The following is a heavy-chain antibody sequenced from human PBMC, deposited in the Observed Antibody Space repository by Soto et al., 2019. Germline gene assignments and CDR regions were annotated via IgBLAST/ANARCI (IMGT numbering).Heavy chain of an antibody. D-gene: IGHD3-9*01. CDR1: GFTFSSYA. CDR2: MSNDGSNK. J-gene: IGHJ5*02. V-gene: IGHV3-30-3*01. CDR3: ARDRGPGGDWLLRGGNH. Sequence: PGGSLRLSCAASGFTFSSYAMHWVRQAPGKGLEWVAVMSNDGSNKDYADSVKGRFTISRDNSKNTLYLQMNSLRVEETAVYYCARDRGPGGDWLLRGGNHWGQGTLVTVSS.